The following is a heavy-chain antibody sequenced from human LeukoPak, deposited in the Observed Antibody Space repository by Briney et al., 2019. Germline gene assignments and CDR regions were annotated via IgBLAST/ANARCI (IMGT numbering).Heavy chain of an antibody. J-gene: IGHJ4*02. V-gene: IGHV3-73*01. CDR3: TRHVPNNGYANFDY. CDR2: IRSKANIYAT. Sequence: GGSLRLSCAASGFTFSSYAMSWVRQASGKGLEWVGRIRSKANIYATAYAASVKGRFTISRDDSKNTAYLQMNSLRTEDTAVYYCTRHVPNNGYANFDYWGQGTLVTVSS. D-gene: IGHD5-12*01. CDR1: GFTFSSYA.